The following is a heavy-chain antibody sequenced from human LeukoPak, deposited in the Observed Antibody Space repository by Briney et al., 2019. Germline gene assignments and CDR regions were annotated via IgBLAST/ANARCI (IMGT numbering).Heavy chain of an antibody. D-gene: IGHD1-26*01. V-gene: IGHV1-46*01. Sequence: ASVKVSCKVSGYTLTELSMHWVRQAPGQGLEWMGIINPSGGSTSYAQKFQGRVTMTRDTSTSTVHMELSSLRSEDTAIYYCARKGAADFDYWGQGTLVTVSS. CDR1: GYTLTELS. CDR2: INPSGGST. CDR3: ARKGAADFDY. J-gene: IGHJ4*02.